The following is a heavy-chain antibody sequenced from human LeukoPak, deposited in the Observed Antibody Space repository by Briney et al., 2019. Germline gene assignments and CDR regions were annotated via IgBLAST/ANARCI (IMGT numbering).Heavy chain of an antibody. CDR2: LSFDETYK. V-gene: IGHV3-30*01. D-gene: IGHD2-15*01. Sequence: GRSLRLSCAASGFTFRRYAMHWVRQAPGKGLEWVAALSFDETYKFYADSVRGRLIISRDNSNNTLSLEMNSLRTEDTAVYFCARGKGGPFKYWGQGTLVTVSS. CDR1: GFTFRRYA. J-gene: IGHJ4*02. CDR3: ARGKGGPFKY.